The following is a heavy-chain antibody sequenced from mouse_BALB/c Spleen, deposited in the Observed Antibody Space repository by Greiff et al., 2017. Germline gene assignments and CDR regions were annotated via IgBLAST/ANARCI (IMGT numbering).Heavy chain of an antibody. V-gene: IGHV1-9*01. CDR3: ARAGGLRAWFAY. D-gene: IGHD2-4*01. Sequence: VQLQQSGAELMKPGASVKISCKATGYTFSSYWIEWVKQRPGHGLEWIGEILPGSGSTNYNEKFKGKATFTADTSSNTAYMQLSSLTSEDSAVYYCARAGGLRAWFAYWGQGTLVTVSA. CDR2: ILPGSGST. CDR1: GYTFSSYW. J-gene: IGHJ3*01.